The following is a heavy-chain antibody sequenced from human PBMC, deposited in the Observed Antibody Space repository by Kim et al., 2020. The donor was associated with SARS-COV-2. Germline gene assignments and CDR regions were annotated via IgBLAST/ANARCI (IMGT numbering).Heavy chain of an antibody. CDR2: T. Sequence: TNSNPSLKSRVTISVETSKNQSSLKLSSVTAADTAVYYCARPGYYYGMDVWGQGTTVTVSS. J-gene: IGHJ6*02. CDR3: ARPGYYYGMDV. V-gene: IGHV4-59*08.